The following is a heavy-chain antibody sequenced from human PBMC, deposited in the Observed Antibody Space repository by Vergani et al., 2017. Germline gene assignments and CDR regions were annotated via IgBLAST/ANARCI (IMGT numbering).Heavy chain of an antibody. CDR2: VDPEDGET. Sequence: EVQLVQSGAEVKKPGATVKISCKVSGYTFTDYYMHWVQQAPGKGLEWMGLVDPEDGETIYAEKFQGRVTITADTSTDTAYMELSSLRSEDTAVYYCARDRQAVAGTWGYYYYYYMDVWGKGTTVTVSS. J-gene: IGHJ6*03. CDR3: ARDRQAVAGTWGYYYYYYMDV. D-gene: IGHD6-19*01. CDR1: GYTFTDYY. V-gene: IGHV1-69-2*01.